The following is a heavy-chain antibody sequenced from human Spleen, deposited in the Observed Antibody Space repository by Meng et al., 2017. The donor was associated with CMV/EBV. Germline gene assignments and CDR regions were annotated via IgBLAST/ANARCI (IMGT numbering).Heavy chain of an antibody. J-gene: IGHJ4*02. V-gene: IGHV4-59*01. CDR2: IYYSGST. Sequence: SETLSLTCTVSGGSISSYYWSWIRQPPGKGLEWIGYIYYSGSTNYSPSLKSRVTISVDTSKNQFSLKLSSVTAADTAVYYCAIAARPDYFDYWGQGTLVTVSS. CDR1: GGSISSYY. D-gene: IGHD6-6*01. CDR3: AIAARPDYFDY.